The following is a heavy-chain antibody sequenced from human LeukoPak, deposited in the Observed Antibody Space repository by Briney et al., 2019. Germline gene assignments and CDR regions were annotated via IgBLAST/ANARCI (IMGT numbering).Heavy chain of an antibody. J-gene: IGHJ4*02. D-gene: IGHD2-2*01. Sequence: GGSLRLSCAASGFTFSGPAMHWVRQASGKGLEWVGRIRSKANNYATEYAASVKGRFTISRDDSKNTAYLQMNSLKTEDTAVYYCTSRGPVVPATLGRDYWGQGTLVTVSS. CDR1: GFTFSGPA. V-gene: IGHV3-73*01. CDR2: IRSKANNYAT. CDR3: TSRGPVVPATLGRDY.